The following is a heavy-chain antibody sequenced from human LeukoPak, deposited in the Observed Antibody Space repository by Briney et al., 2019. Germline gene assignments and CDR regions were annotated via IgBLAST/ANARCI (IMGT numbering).Heavy chain of an antibody. CDR2: MNPNSGNT. D-gene: IGHD1-26*01. J-gene: IGHJ4*02. V-gene: IGHV1-8*01. Sequence: GASVKVSCKASGYTFTSYDINWVRQATGQGLEWMGWMNPNSGNTGYAQKFQGRVTMTRNTSISTAYMELSSLRSEDTAVYYCARRSSLVLAGQYYFDYWGQGTLVTVSS. CDR3: ARRSSLVLAGQYYFDY. CDR1: GYTFTSYD.